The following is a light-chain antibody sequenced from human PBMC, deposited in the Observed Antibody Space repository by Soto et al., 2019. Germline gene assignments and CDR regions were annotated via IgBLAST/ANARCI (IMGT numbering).Light chain of an antibody. CDR2: TAS. CDR3: QQYNSQST. V-gene: IGKV1-5*03. CDR1: QTISSW. J-gene: IGKJ1*01. Sequence: DIQMTQSPSTLSGSVGDRVTITFRASQTISSWLAWYQQKPGKAPKLLIYTASNLESGVPSRFRGSGSGTEFTLTITSLQPDDFATYYCQQYNSQSTFGQGTKVDIK.